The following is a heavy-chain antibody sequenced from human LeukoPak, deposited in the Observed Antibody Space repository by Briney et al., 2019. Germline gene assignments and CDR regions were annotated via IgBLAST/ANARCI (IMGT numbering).Heavy chain of an antibody. CDR1: GFTFSSYA. V-gene: IGHV3-23*01. D-gene: IGHD6-13*01. CDR2: ISGSGAST. J-gene: IGHJ4*02. Sequence: PGGSLRLSCAASGFTFSSYAMSWVRQAPGKGLEWVSVISGSGASTYYADSVKGRFTISRDNSNNTMYLQMNSLRAEGTAVYYCAKARGSEIAAATNYWGQGALVTVSS. CDR3: AKARGSEIAAATNY.